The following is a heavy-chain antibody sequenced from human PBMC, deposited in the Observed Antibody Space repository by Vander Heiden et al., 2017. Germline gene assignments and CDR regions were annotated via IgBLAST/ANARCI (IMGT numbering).Heavy chain of an antibody. V-gene: IGHV1-69*06. D-gene: IGHD4-17*01. CDR2: IIPIFGTA. CDR1: GGTFSSYA. Sequence: QVQLVQSGAEVKKPGSSVKVSCKASGGTFSSYAISWVLQAPGQGLEWMGGIIPIFGTANYAQKFQGRVTITADKSTSTAYMELSSLRSEDTAVYYCARDKPMTTVSTTSAFDIWGQGTMVTVSS. J-gene: IGHJ3*02. CDR3: ARDKPMTTVSTTSAFDI.